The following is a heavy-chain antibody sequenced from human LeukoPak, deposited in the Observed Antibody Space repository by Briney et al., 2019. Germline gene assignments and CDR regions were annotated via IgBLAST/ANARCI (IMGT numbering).Heavy chain of an antibody. Sequence: ASVTVSFTASGGTFSIYAISWVRQAPGQGLEWMGGIIPIFGTANYAQKFQGRVTITADESTSTAYMELSSLRSEDTAVYYCARVPDYDFWSGRYYFDYWGQGTLVTVSS. J-gene: IGHJ4*02. CDR2: IIPIFGTA. V-gene: IGHV1-69*13. CDR3: ARVPDYDFWSGRYYFDY. D-gene: IGHD3-3*01. CDR1: GGTFSIYA.